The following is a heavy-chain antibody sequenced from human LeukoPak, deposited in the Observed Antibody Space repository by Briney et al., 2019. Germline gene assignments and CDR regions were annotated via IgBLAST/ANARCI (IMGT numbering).Heavy chain of an antibody. J-gene: IGHJ5*02. Sequence: GASVKVSCKASRYTFTSYAMHWVRQAPGQRLEWMGWINAGNDNTKYSQKFQGRVTITRDTSASTAYMELSSLRSEDTAVYYCARDLGYCTGGTCYLNWFDPWGQGTLVTVSS. D-gene: IGHD2-15*01. CDR2: INAGNDNT. CDR1: RYTFTSYA. V-gene: IGHV1-3*01. CDR3: ARDLGYCTGGTCYLNWFDP.